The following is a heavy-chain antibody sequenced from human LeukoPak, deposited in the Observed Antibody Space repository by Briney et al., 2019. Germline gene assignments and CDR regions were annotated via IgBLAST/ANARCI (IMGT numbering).Heavy chain of an antibody. Sequence: GESLKISCAASGFSFTAYSMNWVRQAPGRGLEWISYIGPGGDIYYADSVTGRFTVSRDIAKNSLYLQMNGLRVEDTAVYYCARRFDSWGQGTLVTVSS. V-gene: IGHV3-48*01. CDR3: ARRFDS. CDR1: GFSFTAYS. J-gene: IGHJ4*02. CDR2: IGPGGDI.